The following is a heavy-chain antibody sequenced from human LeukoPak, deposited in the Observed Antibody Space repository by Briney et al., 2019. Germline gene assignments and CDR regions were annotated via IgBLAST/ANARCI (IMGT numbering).Heavy chain of an antibody. CDR1: GGSIGSSSYY. CDR2: IYYSGST. Sequence: SETLSLTCTVSGGSIGSSSYYWGWIRQPPGKGLEWIGSIYYSGSTYYNPSLKSRVTISVDTSKNQFSLKLSSVTAADTAVYYCARLNDFWSGSPRGFDYWGQGTLVTVSS. D-gene: IGHD3-3*01. CDR3: ARLNDFWSGSPRGFDY. J-gene: IGHJ4*02. V-gene: IGHV4-39*01.